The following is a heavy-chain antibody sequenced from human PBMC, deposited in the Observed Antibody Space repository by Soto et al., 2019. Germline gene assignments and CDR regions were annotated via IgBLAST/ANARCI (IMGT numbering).Heavy chain of an antibody. D-gene: IGHD3-10*01. Sequence: QVQLVQSGTEVKTPGASVRVSCRASGYTFTNYFMHWVRQAPGQGLEWMGGITPSDGTTRYAQKLRGSVTRATETSTHTVYIAKSSLRAEDTAIYYCDSGATLVRGLVDGLDVWGQGTTVTVSS. CDR3: DSGATLVRGLVDGLDV. V-gene: IGHV1-46*03. CDR1: GYTFTNYF. J-gene: IGHJ6*02. CDR2: ITPSDGTT.